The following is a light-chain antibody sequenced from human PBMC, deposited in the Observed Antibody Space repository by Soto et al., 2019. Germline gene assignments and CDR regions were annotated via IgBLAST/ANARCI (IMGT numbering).Light chain of an antibody. Sequence: QMTQSASSSSATLCDRGTITSRASQSISSYLNWYQQKTGKAPKILIYAASSLQSGVPSRFSGSGSGTDFTLTISSLQPEDFATYYCQQSHDSPITFGQGTRLEIK. CDR1: QSISSY. J-gene: IGKJ5*01. CDR3: QQSHDSPIT. CDR2: AAS. V-gene: IGKV1-39*01.